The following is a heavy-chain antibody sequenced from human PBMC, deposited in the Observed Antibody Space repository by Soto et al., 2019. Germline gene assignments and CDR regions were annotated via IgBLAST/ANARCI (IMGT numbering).Heavy chain of an antibody. CDR1: GYTFTSYA. V-gene: IGHV1-3*01. CDR3: ARGVGNSAPDY. Sequence: QVQLVQSGAEAKKPGASVKVSCKASGYTFTSYAMHWVRQAPGQRLEWMGWINAGNGNTKDSQKFQGRVTITRDTSASTAYMELSSLRSEDTAVYYCARGVGNSAPDYGGQGTLVTVSS. CDR2: INAGNGNT. D-gene: IGHD1-7*01. J-gene: IGHJ4*02.